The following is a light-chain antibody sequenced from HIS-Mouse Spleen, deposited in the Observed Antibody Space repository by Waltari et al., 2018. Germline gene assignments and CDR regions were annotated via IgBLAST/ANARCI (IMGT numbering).Light chain of an antibody. Sequence: QSALTQPASVSGSPGQSIPISCTGTISDVGSYNLVPWYQQHPAKAPKLMIDEGSKRPSGVSNRFSGSKSGNTASLTISGLQAEDEADYYCCSYAGSSKGVFGGGTKLTVL. CDR1: ISDVGSYNL. V-gene: IGLV2-23*01. CDR2: EGS. CDR3: CSYAGSSKGV. J-gene: IGLJ3*02.